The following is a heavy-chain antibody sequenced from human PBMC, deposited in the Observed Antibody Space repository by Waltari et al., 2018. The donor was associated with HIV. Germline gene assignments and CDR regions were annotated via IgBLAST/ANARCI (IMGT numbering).Heavy chain of an antibody. V-gene: IGHV3-7*01. D-gene: IGHD3-3*01. CDR3: ARDLKDYDFWSPVDV. J-gene: IGHJ6*02. CDR1: GFTFSTVL. CDR2: IKQDGSEK. Sequence: EVQLVVSGGGLVQPGGSLRLSCAASGFTFSTVLMSWVRQAPGKGLEWMANIKQDGSEKYYADSVKGRFTVSRDNNKKSLYLQMSSLRAEDTAVYYCARDLKDYDFWSPVDVWGQGTTVTVSS.